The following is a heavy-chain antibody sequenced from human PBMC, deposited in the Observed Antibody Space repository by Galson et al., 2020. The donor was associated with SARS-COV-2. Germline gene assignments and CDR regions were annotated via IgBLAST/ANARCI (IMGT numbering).Heavy chain of an antibody. D-gene: IGHD1-1*01. CDR2: IDWDGDK. V-gene: IGHV2-70*11. CDR3: ARTWITGAPSRTFDY. J-gene: IGHJ4*02. Sequence: SGPTLVKPTQTLTLTCPFSGFSLSTSGMCVTWIRQPPGKALEWLARIDWDGDKHYSTSLKTRFTISKDTSKNQVVLIMTNMDPVDTATYYCARTWITGAPSRTFDYWGQGTLVTVSS. CDR1: GFSLSTSGMC.